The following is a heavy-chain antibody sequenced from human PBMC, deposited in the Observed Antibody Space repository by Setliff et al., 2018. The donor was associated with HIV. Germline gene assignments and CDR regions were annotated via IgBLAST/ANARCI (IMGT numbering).Heavy chain of an antibody. Sequence: PGGSLRLSCAASGFTFNTYGMTWVRQAPGKGLEWVANIKQDGSENYFVDSVKGRFTISRDNSNNMLFLQMNSLRTEDTAVYYCARSGGDCSGISCYSLWFDPWGHGTLVTVSS. D-gene: IGHD2-15*01. J-gene: IGHJ5*02. CDR2: IKQDGSEN. CDR3: ARSGGDCSGISCYSLWFDP. CDR1: GFTFNTYG. V-gene: IGHV3-7*03.